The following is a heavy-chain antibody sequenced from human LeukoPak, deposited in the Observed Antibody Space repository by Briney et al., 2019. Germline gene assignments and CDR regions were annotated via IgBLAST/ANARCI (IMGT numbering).Heavy chain of an antibody. CDR3: ARGGLGWQQLGDEREAFDI. J-gene: IGHJ3*02. CDR2: IYSGGST. CDR1: GFTVSCNY. D-gene: IGHD6-13*01. Sequence: GGSLRLSCAASGFTVSCNYMSWVRQAPGKGLEGVSVIYSGGSTYYADSVKGRFTISRDNSKNTLYLQMNSLRAEDTAVYYCARGGLGWQQLGDEREAFDIWGQGTMVTVSS. V-gene: IGHV3-66*01.